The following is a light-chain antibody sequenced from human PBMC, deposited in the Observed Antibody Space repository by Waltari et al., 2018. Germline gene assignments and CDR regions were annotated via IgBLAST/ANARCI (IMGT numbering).Light chain of an antibody. CDR3: CSYADSYTVL. CDR2: DVT. J-gene: IGLJ2*01. Sequence: QSALTQPRSVSGSPGQSVTISCTGTSDDVGTYNYVSWYQCHPGKAPKLMILDVTKRPSGVPDRFSGSKSGNTASLTISGLQAEDEADYYCCSYADSYTVLFGGGTQLTVL. CDR1: SDDVGTYNY. V-gene: IGLV2-11*01.